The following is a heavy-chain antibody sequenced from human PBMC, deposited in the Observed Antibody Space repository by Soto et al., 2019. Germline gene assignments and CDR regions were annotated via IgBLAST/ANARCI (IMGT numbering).Heavy chain of an antibody. D-gene: IGHD2-21*02. CDR3: AHMSKDDRDRSIYGLDV. J-gene: IGHJ6*02. V-gene: IGHV2-5*02. Sequence: QITLKESGPTLVKPTQTLTLTCTFSGFSLHTSGVGVGWIRQPPGKALEWLALISWDHEKRYSPSLRSRLTITKDTSKNQVVLALTNVDPVDTATYFCAHMSKDDRDRSIYGLDVWGPGATVTVSS. CDR1: GFSLHTSGVG. CDR2: ISWDHEK.